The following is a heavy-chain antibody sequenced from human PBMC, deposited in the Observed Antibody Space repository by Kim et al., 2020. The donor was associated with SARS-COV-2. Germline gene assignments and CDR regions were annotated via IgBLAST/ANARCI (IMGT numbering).Heavy chain of an antibody. D-gene: IGHD6-19*01. J-gene: IGHJ4*02. CDR2: T. Sequence: TGYAQKFQGRVTMTRNTSISTPYMELSSLRSEDTAVYYCARGGSSGWYDYWGQGTLVTVSS. V-gene: IGHV1-8*01. CDR3: ARGGSSGWYDY.